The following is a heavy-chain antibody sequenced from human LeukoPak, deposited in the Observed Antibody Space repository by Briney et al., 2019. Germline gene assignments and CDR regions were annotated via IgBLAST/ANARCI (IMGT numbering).Heavy chain of an antibody. CDR1: GFTFSSHL. Sequence: GGSLRLSCAASGFTFSSHLMHWVRQAPGKGLVWVSRISSDGTYTNYADSVRGRFTISRDNAKNTLYLQMNSLRAEDTAVYYCARDAVDTANAVWGQGTTVTVSS. D-gene: IGHD5-18*01. J-gene: IGHJ6*02. V-gene: IGHV3-74*01. CDR3: ARDAVDTANAV. CDR2: ISSDGTYT.